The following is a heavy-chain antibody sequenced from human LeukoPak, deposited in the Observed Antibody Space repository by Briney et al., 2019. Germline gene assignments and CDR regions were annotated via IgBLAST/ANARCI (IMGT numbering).Heavy chain of an antibody. J-gene: IGHJ4*02. CDR2: INAGNGNT. Sequence: ASVKVSCKASGYTFTSYAMNWVRQAPGQRLEWMGWINAGNGNTKYSQKFQGRVTITRDTSASTAYMQLSSLRSEDTAVYYCARARGGSGSYLRFDYWGQATLVTVSS. CDR3: ARARGGSGSYLRFDY. D-gene: IGHD3-10*01. CDR1: GYTFTSYA. V-gene: IGHV1-3*01.